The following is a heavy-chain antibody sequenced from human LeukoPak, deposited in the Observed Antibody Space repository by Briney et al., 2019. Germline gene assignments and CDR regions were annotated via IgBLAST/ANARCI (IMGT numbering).Heavy chain of an antibody. J-gene: IGHJ4*02. CDR2: ISYDGSNK. D-gene: IGHD3-22*01. Sequence: PGRSLRLSCAASGFTFSSYGMHWVRQAPGKGLEWVAVISYDGSNKYYADSVKGRFTISRDNSKNTLYLQMNSLRAEDTAVYYCAKESYYDSSGFLNYWGQGTLVTVSS. CDR3: AKESYYDSSGFLNY. V-gene: IGHV3-30*18. CDR1: GFTFSSYG.